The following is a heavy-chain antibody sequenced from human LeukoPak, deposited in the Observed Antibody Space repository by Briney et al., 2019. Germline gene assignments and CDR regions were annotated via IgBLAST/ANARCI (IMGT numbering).Heavy chain of an antibody. CDR3: AAQGNEKSFDY. CDR2: INPKSGGT. J-gene: IGHJ4*02. D-gene: IGHD3-10*01. V-gene: IGHV1-2*04. Sequence: ASVKVSCKASGYTFTDYYMHWVRRAPGQGFEWMGWINPKSGGTNYAQKFQDWVTMTRDTSVTTVYMELSRLKSDDTDVYYCAAQGNEKSFDYWGQGTLVTVSS. CDR1: GYTFTDYY.